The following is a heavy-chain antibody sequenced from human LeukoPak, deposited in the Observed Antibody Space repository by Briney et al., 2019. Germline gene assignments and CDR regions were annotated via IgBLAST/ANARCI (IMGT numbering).Heavy chain of an antibody. Sequence: PGGSLRLSCAASEFPFSSYAMHWVRQAPGKGLEWVAFIRYDGSNEYYADSVKGRFTISRDNSKNTLYLQMNSLRAEDTAVYYCAKGAGGSGYYYGTDNWFDPWGQGTLVTVSS. CDR2: IRYDGSNE. CDR1: EFPFSSYA. V-gene: IGHV3-30*02. J-gene: IGHJ5*02. CDR3: AKGAGGSGYYYGTDNWFDP. D-gene: IGHD3-22*01.